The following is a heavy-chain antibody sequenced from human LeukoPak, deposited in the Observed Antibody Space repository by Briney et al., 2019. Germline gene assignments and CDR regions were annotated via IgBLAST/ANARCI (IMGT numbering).Heavy chain of an antibody. CDR3: AKEMGSAWFSDY. CDR1: GFTFSSFA. J-gene: IGHJ4*02. Sequence: GGSLRLSCAASGFTFSSFAMSWVRPAPGKGLEWVSAISGSGGSTNYADSVKGRFTISRDNAKNTLYLLMNSLRVEDTAVYYCAKEMGSAWFSDYWGQGTLVTVSS. D-gene: IGHD6-19*01. V-gene: IGHV3-23*01. CDR2: ISGSGGST.